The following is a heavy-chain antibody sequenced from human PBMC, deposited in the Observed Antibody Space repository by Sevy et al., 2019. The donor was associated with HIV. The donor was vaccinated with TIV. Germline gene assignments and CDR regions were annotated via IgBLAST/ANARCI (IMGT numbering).Heavy chain of an antibody. V-gene: IGHV3-30*18. CDR1: GFTFSSYG. Sequence: GGSLRLSCAASGFTFSSYGMHWVRQAPGKGLEWVAVISYDGSNKYYADSVKGRFTISRDNSKNTQYLQMNSLRAEDTAVYYCAKGGDIVVVPAQYYFDYWGQGTLVTVSS. CDR2: ISYDGSNK. CDR3: AKGGDIVVVPAQYYFDY. D-gene: IGHD2-2*01. J-gene: IGHJ4*02.